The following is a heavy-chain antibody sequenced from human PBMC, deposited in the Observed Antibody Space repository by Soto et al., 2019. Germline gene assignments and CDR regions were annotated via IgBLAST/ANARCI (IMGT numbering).Heavy chain of an antibody. Sequence: PSETLSLTCTVSGGSINTYYWSWIRQAPGKGLEWIGYIYYSGSTNYNPSLKSRVTISGDTSKNQFSLKLSSVTAADTAVYYCARADCSGGSCYPYWGQGTLVTVSS. J-gene: IGHJ4*02. CDR3: ARADCSGGSCYPY. D-gene: IGHD2-15*01. V-gene: IGHV4-59*01. CDR1: GGSINTYY. CDR2: IYYSGST.